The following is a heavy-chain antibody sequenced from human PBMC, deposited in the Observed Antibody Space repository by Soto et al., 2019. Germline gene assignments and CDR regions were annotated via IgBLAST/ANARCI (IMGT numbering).Heavy chain of an antibody. Sequence: ETLSLTCPVSGGSISSYYWSWIRQPPGKGLEWIGYIYYSGSTNYNPSLKSRVTISVDTSKNQFSLKLSSVTAADTAVYYCARGLKWELRVLDYWGQGTLVTVYS. D-gene: IGHD1-26*01. J-gene: IGHJ4*02. CDR1: GGSISSYY. CDR3: ARGLKWELRVLDY. CDR2: IYYSGST. V-gene: IGHV4-59*01.